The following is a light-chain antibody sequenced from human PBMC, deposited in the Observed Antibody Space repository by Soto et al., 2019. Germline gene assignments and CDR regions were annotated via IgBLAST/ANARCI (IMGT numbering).Light chain of an antibody. J-gene: IGKJ4*01. CDR2: AAS. CDR1: QGIASY. Sequence: DIQLTQSPSFLSASVGDRVTITCRASQGIASYLAWYQQKPGKATKLLIYAASTLLSGVPARFNGSGSGTEFTLTISSLQPEDFATYYCQQLNSFPLTFGGGTDVEIK. CDR3: QQLNSFPLT. V-gene: IGKV1-9*01.